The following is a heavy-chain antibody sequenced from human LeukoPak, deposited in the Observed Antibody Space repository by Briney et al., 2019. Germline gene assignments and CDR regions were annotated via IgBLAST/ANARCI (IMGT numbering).Heavy chain of an antibody. D-gene: IGHD3-10*01. V-gene: IGHV1-2*06. Sequence: GASVKVSFKACGNTFTGYFMHWVRQAPRQGLEWMGRINLNSGVTYSPPELEGRVTMTRDTSISTAYMELNRLRSDDTAMYYCARDYYGSESPLDHWGQGTLVTVSS. J-gene: IGHJ4*02. CDR1: GNTFTGYF. CDR3: ARDYYGSESPLDH. CDR2: INLNSGVT.